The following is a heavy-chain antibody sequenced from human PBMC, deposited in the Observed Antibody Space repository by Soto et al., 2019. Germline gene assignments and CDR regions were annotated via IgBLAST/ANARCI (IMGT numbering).Heavy chain of an antibody. CDR1: GGTFSSYT. D-gene: IGHD6-19*01. CDR2: IIPILGIA. Sequence: QVQLVQSGAEVKKPGSSVKVSCKASGGTFSSYTISWVRQAPGQGLEWMGRIIPILGIANYAQKFQGRVTITADKSTSTAYMELSSLRSEDTAVYYCARGAYSSGWYTFYYYTDVWGKGTTVTVS. CDR3: ARGAYSSGWYTFYYYTDV. V-gene: IGHV1-69*02. J-gene: IGHJ6*03.